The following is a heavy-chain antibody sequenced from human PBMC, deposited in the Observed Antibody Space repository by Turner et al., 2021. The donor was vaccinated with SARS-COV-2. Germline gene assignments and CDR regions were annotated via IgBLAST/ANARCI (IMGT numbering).Heavy chain of an antibody. V-gene: IGHV1-24*01. CDR1: GYTLTELS. Sequence: QVQLVQSGAEVKKPGASVKDSCKVSGYTLTELSMHWVRQAPGKGLEWMGGFDPEDGKTIYAQNLQGRVTMTEDTSTDTAYMELRSLRSEDTAVYYCATHYDIVNPYYAPRGYSGMDVWGQGTAVTVSS. D-gene: IGHD3-9*01. CDR3: ATHYDIVNPYYAPRGYSGMDV. J-gene: IGHJ6*02. CDR2: FDPEDGKT.